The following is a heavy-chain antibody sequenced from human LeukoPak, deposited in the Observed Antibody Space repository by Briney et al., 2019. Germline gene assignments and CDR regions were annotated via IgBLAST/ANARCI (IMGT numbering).Heavy chain of an antibody. CDR1: GFTFDDYG. D-gene: IGHD1-26*01. CDR3: ARGFGSGSYSPYYYYYYYMDV. CDR2: INWNGGST. V-gene: IGHV3-20*04. J-gene: IGHJ6*03. Sequence: GGSLRLSCAASGFTFDDYGMSWVRQAPGKGLEWVSGINWNGGSTGYADSVKGRFTISRDNAKNSLYLQMNSLRAEDTALYYCARGFGSGSYSPYYYYYYYMDVWGKGTTVTVSS.